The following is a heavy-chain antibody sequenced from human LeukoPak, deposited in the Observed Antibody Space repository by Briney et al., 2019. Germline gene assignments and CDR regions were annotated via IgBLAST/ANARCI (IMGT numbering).Heavy chain of an antibody. CDR1: GFTFSSYA. V-gene: IGHV3-23*01. Sequence: GRSLRLSCAASGFTFSSYAMSWVRQAPGKGLEWVSAISGSGGSTYYADSVKGRFTISRDNSKNTLYLQMNSLRAEDTAVYYCARDEVGATTEFDHWGQGTLVTVSS. D-gene: IGHD1-26*01. J-gene: IGHJ4*02. CDR2: ISGSGGST. CDR3: ARDEVGATTEFDH.